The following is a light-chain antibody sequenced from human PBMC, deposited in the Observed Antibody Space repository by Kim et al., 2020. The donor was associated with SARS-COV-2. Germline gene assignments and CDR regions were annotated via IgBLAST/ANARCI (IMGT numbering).Light chain of an antibody. V-gene: IGKV3-11*01. CDR2: DAS. CDR3: QQRSNWPPYT. J-gene: IGKJ2*01. CDR1: QSVSSY. Sequence: LSPGERATLSCRASQSVSSYLAWYQQKPGQAPSLLIYDASNRATGIPARFSGSGSGTDFTLTISSLEPEEFAVYYCQQRSNWPPYTFGQGTKLEI.